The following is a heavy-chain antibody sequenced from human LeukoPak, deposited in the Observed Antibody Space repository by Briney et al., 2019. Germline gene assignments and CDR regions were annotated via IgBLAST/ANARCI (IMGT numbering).Heavy chain of an antibody. D-gene: IGHD3-22*01. Sequence: ASVKVSCKASGYTFTSYDINWVRQATGQGLEWMGWMNPNSGNTGYAQKFQGRVTMTRNTSISTAYMELSSLRSEDTAVYYCARDGGRYYYDSSGSNFDCWGQGTLVTVSS. J-gene: IGHJ4*02. CDR2: MNPNSGNT. CDR3: ARDGGRYYYDSSGSNFDC. V-gene: IGHV1-8*01. CDR1: GYTFTSYD.